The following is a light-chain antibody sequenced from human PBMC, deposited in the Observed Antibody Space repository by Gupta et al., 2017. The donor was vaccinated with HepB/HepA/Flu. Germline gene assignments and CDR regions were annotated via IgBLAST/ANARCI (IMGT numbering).Light chain of an antibody. CDR1: QGISSY. J-gene: IGKJ3*01. CDR3: QQLNSYPLT. CDR2: AAS. Sequence: DIQLTQSPSFLSASVGDRVTITCRASQGISSYLAWYQQKPGKAHKLLIYAASTLQSGVPSRFSGSRSGTEFTLTISSLQPEDFATYYCQQLNSYPLTFGPGTKVDIK. V-gene: IGKV1-9*01.